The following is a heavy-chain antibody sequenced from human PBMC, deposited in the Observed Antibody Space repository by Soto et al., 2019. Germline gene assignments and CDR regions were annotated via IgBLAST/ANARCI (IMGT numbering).Heavy chain of an antibody. D-gene: IGHD6-19*01. CDR1: GFTFSSYA. CDR2: ISYDGSNK. J-gene: IGHJ4*02. CDR3: ESGYSSGWYADY. V-gene: IGHV3-30-3*01. Sequence: GGSLRLSCAASGFTFSSYAMHWGRQAPGKGLEWVAVISYDGSNKYYADSVKGRFTISRDNSKNTLYLQMNSLRAEDTAVYYCESGYSSGWYADYWGQGTLVTVSS.